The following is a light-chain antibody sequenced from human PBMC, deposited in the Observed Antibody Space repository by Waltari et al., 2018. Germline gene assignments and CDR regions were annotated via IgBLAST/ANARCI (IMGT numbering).Light chain of an antibody. CDR1: SPRSYH. CDR3: NSRDSSGNLVV. J-gene: IGLJ2*01. V-gene: IGLV3-19*01. Sequence: SSELTQAPAVSVALGQTVRITCQGDSPRSYHASWYQQKPGQAPVLVIYGKNNRPSGIPDRFSGSSSGNTASLTITGAQAEDEADYYCNSRDSSGNLVVFGGGTKLTVL. CDR2: GKN.